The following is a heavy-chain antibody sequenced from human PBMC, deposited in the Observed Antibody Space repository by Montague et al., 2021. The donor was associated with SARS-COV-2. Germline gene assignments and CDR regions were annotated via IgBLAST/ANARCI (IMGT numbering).Heavy chain of an antibody. CDR1: GGSISSGGYY. CDR2: IYHSGST. V-gene: IGHV4-31*03. D-gene: IGHD3-3*01. CDR3: ARAVSIAIFGVVGWFDP. J-gene: IGHJ5*02. Sequence: TLSLTCTVSGGSISSGGYYWSWIRQHPGKGLEWIGYIYHSGSTYYNPSLKSRVTISVDTSKNQFSLKLSSVTAADTAVYYCARAVSIAIFGVVGWFDPWGQGTLVTVSS.